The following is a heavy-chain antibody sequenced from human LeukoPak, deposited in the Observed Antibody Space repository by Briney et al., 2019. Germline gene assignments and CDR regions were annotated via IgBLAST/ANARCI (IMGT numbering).Heavy chain of an antibody. CDR2: IGTAGDT. V-gene: IGHV3-13*01. J-gene: IGHJ4*02. CDR3: AKSDDGDYVGGNLDY. CDR1: GFTFSSYD. Sequence: GGSLRLSCAASGFTFSSYDMHWVRQATGKGLEWVSAIGTAGDTYYPGSVKGRFTISRENAKNSLYLQMNSLRAEDTALYYCAKSDDGDYVGGNLDYWGQGTLVTVSS. D-gene: IGHD4-17*01.